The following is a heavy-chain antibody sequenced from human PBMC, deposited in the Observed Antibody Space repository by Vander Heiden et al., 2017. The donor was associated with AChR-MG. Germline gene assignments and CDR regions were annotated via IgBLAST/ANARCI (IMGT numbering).Heavy chain of an antibody. CDR1: GCSISRSSYY. CDR3: ASSIVGATRPYWYFDL. CDR2: IYYSGST. J-gene: IGHJ2*01. D-gene: IGHD1-26*01. Sequence: QLQLPESGPGLVKPSETLSLTCPVSGCSISRSSYYWGWIRQPPGKGLEWIGSIYYSGSTYYNPSLKSRVTISVDTSKNQFSLKLSSVTAADTAVYYCASSIVGATRPYWYFDLWGRGTLVTVSS. V-gene: IGHV4-39*01.